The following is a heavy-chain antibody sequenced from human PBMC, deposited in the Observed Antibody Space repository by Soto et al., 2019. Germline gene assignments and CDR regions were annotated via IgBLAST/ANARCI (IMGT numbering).Heavy chain of an antibody. CDR2: ISGSGGST. Sequence: PGGSLRLSCAASGFTFSSYAMSWVRQAPGKGLEWVSAISGSGGSTYYADSVKGRFTISRDNSKNTLYLQMNSLRAEDTAVYYCAKDPYYYDSSGYHYGREGYWGQGTLVTVSS. V-gene: IGHV3-23*01. J-gene: IGHJ4*02. CDR3: AKDPYYYDSSGYHYGREGY. CDR1: GFTFSSYA. D-gene: IGHD3-22*01.